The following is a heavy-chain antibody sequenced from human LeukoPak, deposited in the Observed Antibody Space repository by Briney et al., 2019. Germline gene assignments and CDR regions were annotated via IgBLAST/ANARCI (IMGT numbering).Heavy chain of an antibody. CDR2: ISDSGGRT. D-gene: IGHD3-10*01. V-gene: IGHV3-23*01. CDR3: AKGGSYYTSSWFDP. J-gene: IGHJ5*02. CDR1: GFTFRSYA. Sequence: GGSLRLSCAASGFTFRSYAMNWVRQAPGKGLEWVSGISDSGGRTYYADSVKGRFTISRDNPKNTLYLQMNSLRAEDTALYYCAKGGSYYTSSWFDPWGQGTLVTVSS.